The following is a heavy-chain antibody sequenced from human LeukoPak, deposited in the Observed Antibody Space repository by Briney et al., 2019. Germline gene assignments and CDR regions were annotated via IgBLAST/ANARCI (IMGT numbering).Heavy chain of an antibody. CDR2: IWYDGSNK. Sequence: PGGSLRLSCAASGFTFSSYGMHWVRQAPGKGLEWVAVIWYDGSNKYYADSVKGRFTISRDNSKNTLYLQMNSLRAEDTAVYYCAKDRAYDSSGYSSYFQHWGQGTLVTVSS. CDR1: GFTFSSYG. J-gene: IGHJ1*01. D-gene: IGHD3-22*01. V-gene: IGHV3-33*06. CDR3: AKDRAYDSSGYSSYFQH.